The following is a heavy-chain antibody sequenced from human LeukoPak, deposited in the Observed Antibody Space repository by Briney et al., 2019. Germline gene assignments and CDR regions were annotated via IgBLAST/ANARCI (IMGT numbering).Heavy chain of an antibody. J-gene: IGHJ6*03. V-gene: IGHV4-61*02. CDR2: IYTSGST. CDR3: ARARSYDSSGYYRPPEEFYYYYYMDV. CDR1: GGSISSGSYY. Sequence: SETLSLTCTVSGGSISSGSYYWSWIRQPAGKGLEWIGRIYTSGSTNYNPSLKSRVTISVDTSKNQFSLKLSSVTAADTAVYYCARARSYDSSGYYRPPEEFYYYYYMDVWGKGTTVTVSS. D-gene: IGHD3-22*01.